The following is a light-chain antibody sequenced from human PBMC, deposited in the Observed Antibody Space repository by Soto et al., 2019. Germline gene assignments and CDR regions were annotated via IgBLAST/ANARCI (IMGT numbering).Light chain of an antibody. Sequence: QSVLTQPPSASGTPGQRVTISCSGSSSNIGSKTVNWYQQLPGTAPKLLIYSNDQRPSGVPGRFSGSKSGTSASLAISGRQSEDEADYYCAAWDDSLNGLVFGGGTKLTVL. J-gene: IGLJ2*01. CDR3: AAWDDSLNGLV. CDR2: SND. CDR1: SSNIGSKT. V-gene: IGLV1-44*01.